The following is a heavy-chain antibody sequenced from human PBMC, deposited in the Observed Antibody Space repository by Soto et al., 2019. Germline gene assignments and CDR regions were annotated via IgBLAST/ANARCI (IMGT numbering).Heavy chain of an antibody. J-gene: IGHJ4*02. D-gene: IGHD5-18*01. CDR1: GSSSDPFT. CDR2: LSWDRSTV. Sequence: GGSLRLSCVASGSSSDPFTMHWVRELPGKGLEWVAGLSWDRSTVAYADSVQGRFTISRDNAKNSLYLQMNSLRAEDTAVYYCAIPPLLPEPKGWDTAMVDWGQGTLVTVSS. CDR3: AIPPLLPEPKGWDTAMVD. V-gene: IGHV3-9*02.